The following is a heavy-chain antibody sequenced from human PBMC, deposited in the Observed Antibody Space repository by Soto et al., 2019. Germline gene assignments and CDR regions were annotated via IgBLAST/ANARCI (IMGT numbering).Heavy chain of an antibody. D-gene: IGHD6-13*01. CDR3: RRSSRYSTDV. V-gene: IGHV4-39*01. J-gene: IGHJ6*02. Sequence: QLQLQESGPGLVKPSETLSLTCTVSGGSISSSSYRGWIRQPPGKGLEWIGSIYSTGNTYYNPSLKSRVSISADTSKNQFSLKLTSVTAADTAVYYCRRSSRYSTDVWGQGTTVSVSS. CDR1: GGSISSSSY. CDR2: IYSTGNT.